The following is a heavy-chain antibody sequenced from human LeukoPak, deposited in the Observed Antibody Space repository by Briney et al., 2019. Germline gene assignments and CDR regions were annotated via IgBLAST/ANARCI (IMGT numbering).Heavy chain of an antibody. CDR2: FSNNGVTT. CDR1: GFTFSNYA. J-gene: IGHJ4*02. D-gene: IGHD5-24*01. CDR3: ANLDGYNADY. Sequence: GGSLRLSCAASGFTFSNYAMTWVRQTPAKGLEWVSGFSNNGVTTFYADSVKGRFTISRDNSKNTLYLQMNSLRAEDTAVYYCANLDGYNADYWGQGTLVTVSS. V-gene: IGHV3-23*01.